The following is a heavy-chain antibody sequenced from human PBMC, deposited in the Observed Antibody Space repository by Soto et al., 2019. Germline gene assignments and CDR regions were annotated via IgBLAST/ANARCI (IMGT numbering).Heavy chain of an antibody. D-gene: IGHD1-26*01. V-gene: IGHV4-59*05. CDR3: APHTTAISISDH. CDR1: GGSISSYY. J-gene: IGHJ4*02. Sequence: SETLSLTCTVSGGSISSYYWSWIRQPPGKGLEWIGSIYYSGSTYYNPSLKSRVTISVDTSKNQFSLKLSSVTAADTAVYYCAPHTTAISISDHCGQGNLVTVSS. CDR2: IYYSGST.